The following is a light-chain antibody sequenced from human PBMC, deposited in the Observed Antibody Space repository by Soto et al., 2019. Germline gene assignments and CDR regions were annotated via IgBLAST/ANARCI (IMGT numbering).Light chain of an antibody. CDR3: QQYDDLIT. Sequence: DIQMTQSPSSLSAYVGDRVTITCQASHDITHYLNWYQQKPAKAPKLLFYDASNWQTGVPSRFSGRGSGTDFIFTISSLQPEDIATYYCQQYDDLITFGGGPK. CDR2: DAS. V-gene: IGKV1-33*01. J-gene: IGKJ4*01. CDR1: HDITHY.